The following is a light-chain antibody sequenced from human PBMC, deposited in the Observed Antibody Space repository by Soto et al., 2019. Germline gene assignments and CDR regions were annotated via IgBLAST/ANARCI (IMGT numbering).Light chain of an antibody. CDR2: KAS. J-gene: IGKJ1*01. V-gene: IGKV1-5*03. CDR1: QSIRSW. Sequence: DIQMTQSPSTLSASVGDRVTITCRASQSIRSWLAWYQQKPGKAPKLLIYKASSLESGVPSRFSGSGSGTEVTITISSLQPDDFATYYCQQYTSYSPWTFGQGTKVEIK. CDR3: QQYTSYSPWT.